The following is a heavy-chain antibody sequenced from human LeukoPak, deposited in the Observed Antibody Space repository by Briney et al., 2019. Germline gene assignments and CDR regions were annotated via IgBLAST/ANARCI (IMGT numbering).Heavy chain of an antibody. CDR3: ARGSRWLQFDY. Sequence: SSETLSLTCAVYGGSFSGYYWSWIRQPPGKGLEWIGEINHSGSTNYNPSLKSRVPISVDTPKNQFSLKLSSVTAADTAVYYCARGSRWLQFDYWGQGTLVTVSS. CDR1: GGSFSGYY. V-gene: IGHV4-34*01. D-gene: IGHD5-24*01. J-gene: IGHJ4*02. CDR2: INHSGST.